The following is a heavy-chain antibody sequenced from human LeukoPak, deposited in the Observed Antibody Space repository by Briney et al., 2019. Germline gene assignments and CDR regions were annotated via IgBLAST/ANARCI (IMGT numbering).Heavy chain of an antibody. J-gene: IGHJ1*01. CDR2: ISAYNGNT. Sequence: WSSVKVSSKASGYTFTSYGISWVRQAPGQGLEWMGWISAYNGNTNYAQKLQGRVTMTTDTSTSTAYMELRSLRSDDTAVYYCARDGRAVAGDAEYFQHWGQGTLVTVSS. CDR1: GYTFTSYG. V-gene: IGHV1-18*04. CDR3: ARDGRAVAGDAEYFQH. D-gene: IGHD6-19*01.